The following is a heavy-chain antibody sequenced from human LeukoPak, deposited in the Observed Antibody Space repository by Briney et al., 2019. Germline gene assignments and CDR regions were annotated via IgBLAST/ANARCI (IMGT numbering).Heavy chain of an antibody. Sequence: SETLSLTCTVSGGSISSSSYYWGWIRQPPGKGLEWIGSIYYSGSTYYNPSLKSRVTISVDTSKNQFSLKLSSVTAADTAVYYCARHGYNIGWSHLLILWGQGTLVTVSS. CDR3: ARHGYNIGWSHLLIL. CDR1: GGSISSSSYY. J-gene: IGHJ4*02. V-gene: IGHV4-39*01. CDR2: IYYSGST. D-gene: IGHD6-19*01.